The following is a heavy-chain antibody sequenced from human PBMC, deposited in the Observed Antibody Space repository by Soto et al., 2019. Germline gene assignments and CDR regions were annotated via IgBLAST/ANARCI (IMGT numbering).Heavy chain of an antibody. D-gene: IGHD3-3*01. CDR3: ARDRRLRFLEWAQLGSPKYNWFDP. CDR1: GFTFSSYG. CDR2: IWYDGSNK. V-gene: IGHV3-33*01. J-gene: IGHJ5*02. Sequence: GGSLRLSCAASGFTFSSYGMHWVRQAPGKGLEWVAVIWYDGSNKYYADSVKGRFTISRDNSKNTLYLQMNSLRAEDTAVYYCARDRRLRFLEWAQLGSPKYNWFDPWGQGTLVTVSS.